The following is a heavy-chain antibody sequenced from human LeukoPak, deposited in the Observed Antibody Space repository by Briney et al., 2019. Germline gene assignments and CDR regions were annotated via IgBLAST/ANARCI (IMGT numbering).Heavy chain of an antibody. CDR3: ARVGCSSTSCYTPYYFDY. J-gene: IGHJ4*02. D-gene: IGHD2-2*02. V-gene: IGHV3-48*03. CDR1: GFTFSSYE. CDR2: XXXXGSTI. Sequence: GGSLRLSCAASGFTFSSYEMNWVRQAPGKXXXXXXXXXXXGSTIYYADSVKGRFTISRDNAKNSLYLQMNSLRAEDTAVYYCARVGCSSTSCYTPYYFDYWGQGTLVTVSS.